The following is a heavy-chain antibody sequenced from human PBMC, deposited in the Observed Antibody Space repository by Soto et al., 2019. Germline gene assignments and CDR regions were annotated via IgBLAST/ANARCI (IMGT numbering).Heavy chain of an antibody. V-gene: IGHV1-2*04. CDR1: GYTFTGYY. J-gene: IGHJ3*02. CDR3: ARVLYYGSGSYAFDI. Sequence: ASVKVSCKASGYTFTGYYMHWVRQAPGQGLEWMGWINPNSGGTNYAQKFQGWVTMTRDTSISTAYMELSRLRSDDTAVYYCARVLYYGSGSYAFDIWGQRTMVTVSS. CDR2: INPNSGGT. D-gene: IGHD3-10*01.